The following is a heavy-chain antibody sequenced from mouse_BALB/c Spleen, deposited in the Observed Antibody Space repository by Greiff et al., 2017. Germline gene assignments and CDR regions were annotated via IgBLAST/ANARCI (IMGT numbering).Heavy chain of an antibody. Sequence: VKLMESGPELVKPGASVKLSCKASGYTFTSYDINWVRQRPEQGLEWIGWIFPGDGSTKYNEKFKGKATLTTDKSSSTAYMQLSRLTSEDSAVYFCARTLYYSWYFDVWGAGTTVTVSS. CDR2: IFPGDGST. CDR3: ARTLYYSWYFDV. CDR1: GYTFTSYD. D-gene: IGHD1-1*01. J-gene: IGHJ1*01. V-gene: IGHV1-85*01.